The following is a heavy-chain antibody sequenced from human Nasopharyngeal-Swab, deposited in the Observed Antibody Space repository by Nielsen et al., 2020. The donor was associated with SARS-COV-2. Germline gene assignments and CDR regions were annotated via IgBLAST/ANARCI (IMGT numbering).Heavy chain of an antibody. CDR1: GGSISSSRYY. J-gene: IGHJ6*03. CDR3: ARERGRGGIWNYYYYYMDV. Sequence: SETLSLTCTVSGGSISSSRYYWGWIRQPPGKGLEWIGSIYYSGSTYNNPSLKSRVTISVDTSKNQFSLKLSSVTAADTAVYYCARERGRGGIWNYYYYYMDVWGKGTTVTVSS. D-gene: IGHD3-10*01. CDR2: IYYSGST. V-gene: IGHV4-39*07.